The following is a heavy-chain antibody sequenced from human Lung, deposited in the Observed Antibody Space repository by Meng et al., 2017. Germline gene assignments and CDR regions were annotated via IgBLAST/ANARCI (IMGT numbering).Heavy chain of an antibody. CDR2: INHSGST. V-gene: IGHV4-34*02. CDR1: GGSFSDYY. CDR3: ARGPTTMAHDFDY. J-gene: IGHJ4*02. D-gene: IGHD4-11*01. Sequence: QVLLLRWGAGLLKPSETLSLTCVVSGGSFSDYYWSWIRQPPGKGLEWIGEINHSGSTNYNPSLERRATISVDTSQNNLSLKLSSVTAADSAVYYCARGPTTMAHDFDYWGQGTLVTVSS.